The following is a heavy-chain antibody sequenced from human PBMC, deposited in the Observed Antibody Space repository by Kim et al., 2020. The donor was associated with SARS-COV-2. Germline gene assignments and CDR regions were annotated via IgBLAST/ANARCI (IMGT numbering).Heavy chain of an antibody. D-gene: IGHD6-19*01. Sequence: SVKGRFTISRDNSKNTLYLQMNSLRAEDTAVYYCARDGSEWLVRGGWFDPWGQGTLVTVSS. J-gene: IGHJ5*02. CDR3: ARDGSEWLVRGGWFDP. V-gene: IGHV3-30*01.